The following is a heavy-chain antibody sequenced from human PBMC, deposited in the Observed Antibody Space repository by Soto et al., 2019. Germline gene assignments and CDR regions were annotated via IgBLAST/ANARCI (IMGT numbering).Heavy chain of an antibody. CDR3: ARAIEMATIGWFDP. CDR2: IYPGDSDT. CDR1: GYSFTSYW. J-gene: IGHJ5*02. D-gene: IGHD5-12*01. Sequence: GRSLKISCKASGYSFTSYWIGWVRQMPGKGLEWMGIIYPGDSDTRYRPSLLGKVTISADKSISTAYLQWSSLKASDTAIYYCARAIEMATIGWFDPWGQGTLVTV. V-gene: IGHV5-51*03.